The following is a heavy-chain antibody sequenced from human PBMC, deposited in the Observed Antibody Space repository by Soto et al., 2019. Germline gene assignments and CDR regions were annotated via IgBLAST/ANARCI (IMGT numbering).Heavy chain of an antibody. Sequence: GGSLRLSCAASGFTFNYYWMTWVRQAPGNGLEWVANVKPDGSATFYADSLKGRFTISRDNAKNSVSLQMDSLRADDTAVYYCARDRERVTVNGGIALGAMEVWGHGTTVTVSS. J-gene: IGHJ6*02. V-gene: IGHV3-7*03. CDR2: VKPDGSAT. CDR1: GFTFNYYW. D-gene: IGHD3-22*01. CDR3: ARDRERVTVNGGIALGAMEV.